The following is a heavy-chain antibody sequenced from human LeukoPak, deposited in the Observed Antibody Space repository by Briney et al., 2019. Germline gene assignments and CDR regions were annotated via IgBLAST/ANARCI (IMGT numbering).Heavy chain of an antibody. V-gene: IGHV3-11*01. Sequence: ISSSAASACTSSNYYISWIRQPPAEVVERGSYIISSGTTKSYANSVKGRFTISRDNAKNSLYLQMNSLRAEDTAVYYCARAQWSGNCNGVRGGNWYDPWGQGTRVTVST. D-gene: IGHD1-20*01. CDR1: ACTSSNYY. CDR2: IISSGTTK. CDR3: ARAQWSGNCNGVRGGNWYDP. J-gene: IGHJ5*02.